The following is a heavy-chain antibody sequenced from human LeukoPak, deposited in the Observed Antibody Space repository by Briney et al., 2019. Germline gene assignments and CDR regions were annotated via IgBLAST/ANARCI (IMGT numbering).Heavy chain of an antibody. J-gene: IGHJ5*02. V-gene: IGHV4-38-2*02. D-gene: IGHD3-9*01. CDR3: ARDYYDILTGYQRGFDP. Sequence: PSETLSLTCAVSGYSISSGYYWGWIRQPPGKGLEWIGSIYHSGSTYYNPSLKSRVTISVDTSKNQFSLKLSSVTAADTAVYYCARDYYDILTGYQRGFDPWGQGTLVTVSS. CDR2: IYHSGST. CDR1: GYSISSGYY.